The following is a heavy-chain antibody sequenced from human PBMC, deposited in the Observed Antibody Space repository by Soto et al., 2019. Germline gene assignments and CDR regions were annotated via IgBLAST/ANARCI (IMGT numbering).Heavy chain of an antibody. Sequence: QVQLVEAGGGVVQPGRSLRLSCVASGFILSNYAMHWVRQSPGKGLEWVAVLSYDGKNEYYTDSVKGRFTISRDNSKNTVYLQMNRLRVEDTAVYYCARRESAGIQGWPPGFCYYEPGGQGTQVTVSS. V-gene: IGHV3-30*04. CDR1: GFILSNYA. D-gene: IGHD3-22*01. CDR2: LSYDGKNE. J-gene: IGHJ5*02. CDR3: ARRESAGIQGWPPGFCYYEP.